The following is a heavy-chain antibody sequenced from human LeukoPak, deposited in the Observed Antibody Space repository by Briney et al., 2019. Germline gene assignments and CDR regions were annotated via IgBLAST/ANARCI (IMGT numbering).Heavy chain of an antibody. CDR3: AKTSGITGTTRNAFDI. V-gene: IGHV3-23*01. J-gene: IGHJ3*02. CDR1: GFTFSSYA. D-gene: IGHD1-7*01. Sequence: GSLILSCAASGFTFSSYAMSWVRQAPGKGLEWVSAISGSGGSTYYADSVKGRFTISRDNSKNTLYLQTNSLRAEDTAVYYCAKTSGITGTTRNAFDIWGQGTMVTVSS. CDR2: ISGSGGST.